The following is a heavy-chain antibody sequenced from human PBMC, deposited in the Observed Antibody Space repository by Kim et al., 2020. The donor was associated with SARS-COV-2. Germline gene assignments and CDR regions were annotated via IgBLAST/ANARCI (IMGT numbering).Heavy chain of an antibody. J-gene: IGHJ6*02. CDR1: GFTLSSYA. V-gene: IGHV3-30*04. CDR3: ASVAPYCGGYCHENYYYYGTDG. D-gene: IGHD2-21*01. CDR2: ISYYGRNK. Sequence: GGSLRLSCAASGFTLSSYAMHWVRHAPGKGLEWVAVISYYGRNKYFADSVNGRFTISRDNSKNTIYLQMISLRAEETAVYYCASVAPYCGGYCHENYYYYGTDGWGQETTVTVSS.